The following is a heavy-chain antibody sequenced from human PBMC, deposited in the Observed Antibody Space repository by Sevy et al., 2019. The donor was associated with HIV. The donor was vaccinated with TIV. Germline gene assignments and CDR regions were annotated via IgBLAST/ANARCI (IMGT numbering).Heavy chain of an antibody. V-gene: IGHV1-69*13. J-gene: IGHJ5*02. D-gene: IGHD6-19*01. CDR2: IIPIFGTA. Sequence: ASVKVSCKASGGTFSSYAISWVRQAPGQGLEWMGGIIPIFGTANYAQKFQGRVTITADESTSTAYMELSNLRSEDTAVYYCARVKLGSSGWYNWFDPWGQGTLVTVSS. CDR3: ARVKLGSSGWYNWFDP. CDR1: GGTFSSYA.